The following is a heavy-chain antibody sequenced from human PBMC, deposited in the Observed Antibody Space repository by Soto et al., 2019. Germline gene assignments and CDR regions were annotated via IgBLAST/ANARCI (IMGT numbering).Heavy chain of an antibody. CDR1: GGSISSSSYY. Sequence: PSETLSLTCTVSGGSISSSSYYWGWIRQPPGKGLEWIGSIYYSGSTYYNPSLKSRVTISVDTSKNQFSLKLSSVTAADTAVYYCARRPRRPNYYDSSGYYENPDYWGQGTLVTVSS. V-gene: IGHV4-39*01. J-gene: IGHJ4*02. CDR3: ARRPRRPNYYDSSGYYENPDY. D-gene: IGHD3-22*01. CDR2: IYYSGST.